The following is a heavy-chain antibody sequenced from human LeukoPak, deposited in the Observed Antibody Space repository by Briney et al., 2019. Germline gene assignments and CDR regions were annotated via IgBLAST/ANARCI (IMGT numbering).Heavy chain of an antibody. CDR2: MSYDGTKE. D-gene: IGHD3-10*01. V-gene: IGHV3-30*18. Sequence: GGSLRLSCAGSGFTVSSNHMSWVRQAPAKGLEWVAFMSYDGTKEYFADSVKGRFTISRDNSMNTLYLQINSLGPEDTAVYYCAKDRYGSGNNYLDAWGQGTLVTVSS. CDR3: AKDRYGSGNNYLDA. J-gene: IGHJ4*02. CDR1: GFTVSSNH.